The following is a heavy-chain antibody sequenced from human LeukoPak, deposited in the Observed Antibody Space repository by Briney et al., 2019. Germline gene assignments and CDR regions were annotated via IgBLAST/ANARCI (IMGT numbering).Heavy chain of an antibody. V-gene: IGHV2-70*11. Sequence: SGPPLAQPTQPLTLSCTFPGYSLSTGGRCVTWIRQPPGKALEWFASIDWDDDKNYSTSLKTRITISKDTSKNQVVLTMTNMDPVDTATYYCARIRATGYCSSTSCYLGGYYYYYMDVWGKGTTVTVSS. D-gene: IGHD2-2*03. CDR1: GYSLSTGGRC. CDR2: IDWDDDK. J-gene: IGHJ6*03. CDR3: ARIRATGYCSSTSCYLGGYYYYYMDV.